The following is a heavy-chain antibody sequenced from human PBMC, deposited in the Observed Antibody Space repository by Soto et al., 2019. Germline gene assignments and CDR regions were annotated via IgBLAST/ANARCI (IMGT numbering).Heavy chain of an antibody. J-gene: IGHJ6*03. Sequence: SETLSLTCAVYGGSFSGYYWSWIRQPPGKGLEWIGEINHSGSTNYNPSLKSRVTISVDTSKNQFSLKLSSVTAADTAVYYCARGRKWPKPTVYYYYYMDVWGKGTTVTVSS. V-gene: IGHV4-34*01. CDR1: GGSFSGYY. CDR2: INHSGST. CDR3: ARGRKWPKPTVYYYYYMDV. D-gene: IGHD5-12*01.